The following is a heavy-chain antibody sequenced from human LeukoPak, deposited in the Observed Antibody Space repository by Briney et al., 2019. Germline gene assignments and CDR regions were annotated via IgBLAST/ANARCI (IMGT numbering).Heavy chain of an antibody. V-gene: IGHV1-2*02. CDR1: GGTFSSYA. J-gene: IGHJ3*02. CDR2: INPNSGGT. CDR3: ARVSRYSSSWYPGQGAFDI. Sequence: GASVKVSCKASGGTFSSYAIYWVRQAPGQGLEWMGWINPNSGGTNYAQKFQGRVTMTRDTSISTAYMELSRLRSDDTAVYYCARVSRYSSSWYPGQGAFDIWGQGTMVTVSS. D-gene: IGHD6-13*01.